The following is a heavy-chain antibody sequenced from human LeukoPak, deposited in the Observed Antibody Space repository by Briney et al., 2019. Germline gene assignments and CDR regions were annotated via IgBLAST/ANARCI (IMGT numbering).Heavy chain of an antibody. D-gene: IGHD5-24*01. Sequence: GGSLRLSCAASGITFSSYEMNWVRQAPGKGLEWVSYISSSGSTIYYADSVKGRFTISRDNSKNTLYLQMNSLRAEDTAVYYCAKSGYNRFDYWGQGTLVTVSS. CDR2: ISSSGSTI. CDR1: GITFSSYE. V-gene: IGHV3-48*03. J-gene: IGHJ4*02. CDR3: AKSGYNRFDY.